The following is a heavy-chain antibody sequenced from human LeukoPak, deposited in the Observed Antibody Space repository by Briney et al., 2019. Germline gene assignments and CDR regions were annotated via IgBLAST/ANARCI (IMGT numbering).Heavy chain of an antibody. CDR2: VNLSGGT. J-gene: IGHJ5*02. CDR3: ARVLSIVVVPGAAFWFDP. V-gene: IGHV4-34*01. Sequence: SESLSLTCVVYGGSFRGYYWSWIRQPPGRGLEWICDVNLSGGTYYNPSLKSRVTIAVDTSKNKSSLKLSSVTAADTAVYHCARVLSIVVVPGAAFWFDPWGQGTLVTVPS. D-gene: IGHD2-2*01. CDR1: GGSFRGYY.